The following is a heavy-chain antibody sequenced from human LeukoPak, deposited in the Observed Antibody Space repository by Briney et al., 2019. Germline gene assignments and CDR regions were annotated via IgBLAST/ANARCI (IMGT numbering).Heavy chain of an antibody. J-gene: IGHJ4*02. Sequence: GASVKVSCKASGGTFISYAISWVRQAPGQGLEWMGGIIPIFGTANYAQKFQGRVTITADESTSTAYMELSSLRSEDTAVYYCARPRREIDDYGDYGQFDYWGQGTLVTVSS. CDR3: ARPRREIDDYGDYGQFDY. D-gene: IGHD4-17*01. V-gene: IGHV1-69*13. CDR2: IIPIFGTA. CDR1: GGTFISYA.